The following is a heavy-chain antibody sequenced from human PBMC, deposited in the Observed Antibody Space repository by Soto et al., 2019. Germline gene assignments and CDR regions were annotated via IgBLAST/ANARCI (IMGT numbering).Heavy chain of an antibody. D-gene: IGHD3-9*01. CDR1: GGSISSYY. V-gene: IGHV4-59*01. J-gene: IGHJ4*02. Sequence: SETLSVTCTVSGGSISSYYWGWIRQPPGKGLEGIGYIYYSGSTNYNPSLKSRVTISGDTSKNEVSVKPGSVTAVDPAVYYCARGLSFYYILTGYYPYLYHFDYWAQGTLVPVSS. CDR3: ARGLSFYYILTGYYPYLYHFDY. CDR2: IYYSGST.